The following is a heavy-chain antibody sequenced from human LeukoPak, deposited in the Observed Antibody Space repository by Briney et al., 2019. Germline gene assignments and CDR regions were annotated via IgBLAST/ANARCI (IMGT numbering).Heavy chain of an antibody. J-gene: IGHJ5*02. Sequence: PSETLSLTCTVSGGSVSSYYWNWIRQPAGKGLEWIGRIYSSGNTNYNASLKSRVTMSVDTSKNQFSLKLTSLTAADTAVYYCARDRGYCNGGSCYGWFDPWGQGTLVTVSS. CDR2: IYSSGNT. CDR3: ARDRGYCNGGSCYGWFDP. D-gene: IGHD2-15*01. V-gene: IGHV4-4*07. CDR1: GGSVSSYY.